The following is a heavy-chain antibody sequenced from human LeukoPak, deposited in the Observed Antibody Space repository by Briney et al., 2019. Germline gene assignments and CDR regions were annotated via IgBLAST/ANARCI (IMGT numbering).Heavy chain of an antibody. V-gene: IGHV3-30*02. Sequence: PGGSLRLSCAAFRFTFSSYGMHWVRQAPGKGLEWVALIRYDGSNKYYADSVQGRFTISRDNADDSVYLQMNSLRVEDTAVYYCARTYDFGIGHPGDAFDNWGQWTLVTVFS. CDR2: IRYDGSNK. CDR1: RFTFSSYG. D-gene: IGHD3-3*01. CDR3: ARTYDFGIGHPGDAFDN. J-gene: IGHJ3*02.